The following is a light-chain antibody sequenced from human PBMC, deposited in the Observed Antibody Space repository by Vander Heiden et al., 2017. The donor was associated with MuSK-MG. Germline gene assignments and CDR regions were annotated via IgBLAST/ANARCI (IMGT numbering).Light chain of an antibody. CDR1: QTVSSSY. J-gene: IGKJ5*01. CDR3: QQYGSSPIT. CDR2: GAS. Sequence: EIVLTQSPGTLSLSPGERATLSCRASQTVSSSYLAWYQQKPGQAPRLLIYGASSRATGIPDRVSGSGSGTDFTLTISRLEPEDFAVYYCQQYGSSPITFGQGTRLETK. V-gene: IGKV3-20*01.